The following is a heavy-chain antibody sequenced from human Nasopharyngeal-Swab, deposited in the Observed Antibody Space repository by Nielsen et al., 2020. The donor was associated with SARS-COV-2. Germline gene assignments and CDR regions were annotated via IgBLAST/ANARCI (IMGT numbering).Heavy chain of an antibody. J-gene: IGHJ4*02. D-gene: IGHD5-18*01. V-gene: IGHV3-11*01. CDR2: IKTSGDTI. Sequence: WTRQPPGKGLEWVSYIKTSGDTISYADSVKGRFTISRDNAKNSLYLQMDSLRAEDTAMYYCARTPQLWSLYFDYWGQGTLVTVSS. CDR3: ARTPQLWSLYFDY.